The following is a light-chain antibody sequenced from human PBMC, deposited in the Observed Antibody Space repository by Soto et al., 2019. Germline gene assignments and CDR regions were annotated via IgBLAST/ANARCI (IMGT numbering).Light chain of an antibody. Sequence: QSALTQPASVSESPGQSITISCTGTSSDIGGYNYVSWYQLHPGKAPKLIICEVSNRPSGVSNRFSGSKSGNTASLTISGLQAEDEAEYYCTSYTISRTVVFGGGTKLTVL. J-gene: IGLJ2*01. CDR3: TSYTISRTVV. V-gene: IGLV2-14*01. CDR2: EVS. CDR1: SSDIGGYNY.